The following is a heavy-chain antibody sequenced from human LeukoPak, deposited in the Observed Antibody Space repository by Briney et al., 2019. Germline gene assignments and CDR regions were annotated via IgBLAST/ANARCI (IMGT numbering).Heavy chain of an antibody. CDR2: IKEDGSEK. J-gene: IGHJ4*02. V-gene: IGHV3-7*01. D-gene: IGHD6-6*01. CDR3: ARVGATRCFDF. Sequence: QPGGSLRLSCAASGFTFSSYWMTWVRQAPGKGLEWVANIKEDGSEKFHVDSVKGRFTISRDNAKNSVFLQMNSLRGDDTAVYYCARVGATRCFDFRGQGILVTVSS. CDR1: GFTFSSYW.